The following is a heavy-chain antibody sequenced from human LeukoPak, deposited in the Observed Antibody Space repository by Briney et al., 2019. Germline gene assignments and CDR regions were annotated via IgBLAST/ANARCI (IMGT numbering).Heavy chain of an antibody. CDR3: ARVNTPYSGYGSLDY. CDR2: INPNSGGT. V-gene: IGHV1-2*02. D-gene: IGHD5-12*01. Sequence: ASVKVSCKASGYTFTGYYMHWVRQAPGQGLEWMGWINPNSGGTNYAQKFQGRVTMTRDTSISTAYMELSRLRSDDTAVYYCARVNTPYSGYGSLDYWGHGTLVTVSS. CDR1: GYTFTGYY. J-gene: IGHJ4*01.